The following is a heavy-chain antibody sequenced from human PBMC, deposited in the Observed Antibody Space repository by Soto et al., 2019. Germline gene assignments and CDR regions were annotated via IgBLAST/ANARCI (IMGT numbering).Heavy chain of an antibody. D-gene: IGHD3-22*01. CDR1: GYSFTSYW. V-gene: IGHV5-10-1*01. J-gene: IGHJ6*02. CDR2: IDPSDSYT. CDR3: ARLGGYYDSSGKHYYYYGMDV. Sequence: ESLKISCKGSGYSFTSYWISWVRQMPGKGLEWMGRIDPSDSYTNYSPSFQGHVTISADKSISTAYLQWSSLKASDTAMYYCARLGGYYDSSGKHYYYYGMDVWGQGTTVTVSS.